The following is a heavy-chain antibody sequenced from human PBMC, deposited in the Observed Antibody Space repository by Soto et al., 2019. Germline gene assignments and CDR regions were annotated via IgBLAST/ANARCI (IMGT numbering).Heavy chain of an antibody. D-gene: IGHD1-1*01. CDR2: IIPIFGTA. J-gene: IGHJ6*02. V-gene: IGHV1-69*01. Sequence: QVQLVQSGAEVKKPGSLVKVSCKASGGTFSSYAISWVRQAPGQGLEWMGGIIPIFGTANYAQKFQGRVTITADESTSTAYMELSSLRSEDTAVYYCARGHTRQYYYYYYGMDVWGQGTTVTVSS. CDR1: GGTFSSYA. CDR3: ARGHTRQYYYYYYGMDV.